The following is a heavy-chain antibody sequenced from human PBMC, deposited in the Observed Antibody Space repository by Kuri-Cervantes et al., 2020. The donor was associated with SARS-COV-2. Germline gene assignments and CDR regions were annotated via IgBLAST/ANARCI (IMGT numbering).Heavy chain of an antibody. CDR3: VKGVHSYYYGMDV. CDR1: GFIFDDYT. V-gene: IGHV3-43*01. CDR2: IASDGGGT. J-gene: IGHJ6*02. Sequence: GESLKISCAASGFIFDDYTMHWVRQAPGKALEWVALIASDGGGTFYADSVKGRFTISRDNSKDSLYLEMTSLRIEDTALYYCVKGVHSYYYGMDVWGQGTTVTVSS.